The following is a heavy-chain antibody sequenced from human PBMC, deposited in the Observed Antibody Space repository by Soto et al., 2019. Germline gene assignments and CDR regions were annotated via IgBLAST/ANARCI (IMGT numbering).Heavy chain of an antibody. V-gene: IGHV4-31*03. CDR1: GGSINSGGYY. Sequence: QVQLQESGPGLVKPSQTLSLTCTVSGGSINSGGYYWSWIRQHPGKGLEWIGYIYYSGSTYYNPSLKSRVTISVDTSKNQCSLKLSSVTAADTAVYYCARVSSIAPANGDAEGTYDYCGQGTLVTVSS. J-gene: IGHJ4*02. CDR2: IYYSGST. D-gene: IGHD4-17*01. CDR3: ARVSSIAPANGDAEGTYDY.